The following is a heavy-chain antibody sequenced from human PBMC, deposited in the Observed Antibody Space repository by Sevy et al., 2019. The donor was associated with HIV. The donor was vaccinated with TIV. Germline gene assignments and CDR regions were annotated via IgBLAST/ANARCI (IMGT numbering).Heavy chain of an antibody. V-gene: IGHV3-7*01. D-gene: IGHD3-10*01. CDR2: ITQDGSEK. J-gene: IGHJ3*02. Sequence: GGSLRLSCAASGFSFSRYWMSWVRQTPEKGLEWVANITQDGSEKNYVDSVKGRFIISRDNAKNSLYLQMNSLRVEDTAVYYCACKGGSPPNDAFDTWGQGTMVTVSS. CDR1: GFSFSRYW. CDR3: ACKGGSPPNDAFDT.